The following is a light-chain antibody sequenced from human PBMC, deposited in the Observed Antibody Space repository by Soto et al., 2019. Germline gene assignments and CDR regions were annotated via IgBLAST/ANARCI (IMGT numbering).Light chain of an antibody. CDR2: GAS. Sequence: ILLTQSPGTLSVFPGERATLSCRASQSVSSRYLAWYQQKPGQAPRLLIYGASSRATGIPDRFSGSGSGTEFTLTISSLKPEDFETYYCQQANSFPLSFGGGTKVYIK. V-gene: IGKV3-20*01. CDR1: QSVSSRY. J-gene: IGKJ4*01. CDR3: QQANSFPLS.